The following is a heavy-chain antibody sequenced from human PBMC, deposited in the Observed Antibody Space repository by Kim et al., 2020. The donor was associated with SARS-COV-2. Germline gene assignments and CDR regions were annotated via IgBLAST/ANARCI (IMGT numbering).Heavy chain of an antibody. D-gene: IGHD3-9*01. CDR3: AALFDWPRADP. V-gene: IGHV1-58*01. Sequence: TNYAQKFQERVTITRDMSTSTAYMELSSLRSEDTAVYYCAALFDWPRADPWGQGTLVTVSS. J-gene: IGHJ5*02. CDR2: T.